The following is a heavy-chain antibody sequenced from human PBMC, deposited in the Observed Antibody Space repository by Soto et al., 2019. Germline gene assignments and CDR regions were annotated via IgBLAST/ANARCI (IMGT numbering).Heavy chain of an antibody. CDR2: NIPIFGTA. V-gene: IGHV1-69*13. J-gene: IGHJ6*02. CDR1: GYTFSSYA. CDR3: ARAAVLRYFDWLPQYYYYYGMDV. D-gene: IGHD3-9*01. Sequence: SVQASCKASGYTFSSYAISWVRQAPAQRHKGKGGNIPIFGTANYAQKFQGRVTITADESTSTAYMELSSLRSEDTAVYYCARAAVLRYFDWLPQYYYYYGMDVWGQGTTVTVSS.